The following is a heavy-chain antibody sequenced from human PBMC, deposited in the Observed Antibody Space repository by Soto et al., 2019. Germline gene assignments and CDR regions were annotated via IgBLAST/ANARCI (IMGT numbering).Heavy chain of an antibody. V-gene: IGHV3-23*01. Sequence: GGSLRLSCAASGFTFSSYAMSWVRQAPGKGLEWVSVISGSGVSTYYADSVKGRFTISRDNSKNTLYVQMNSLRAEDTALYYCARSPQPTRGIHWYFDLWGRGILVTVSS. CDR3: ARSPQPTRGIHWYFDL. D-gene: IGHD1-26*01. J-gene: IGHJ2*01. CDR2: ISGSGVST. CDR1: GFTFSSYA.